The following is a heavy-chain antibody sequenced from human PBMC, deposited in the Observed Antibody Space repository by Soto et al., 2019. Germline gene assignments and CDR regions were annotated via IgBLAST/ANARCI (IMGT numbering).Heavy chain of an antibody. Sequence: SETLSLTCAVYGGSFSGYYWGWIRQPPGKGLEWIGEINHSGSTNYNPSLKSRVTISVDTSKNQFSLKLSSVTAADTAVYYCARHYGDYVSEYFDYWGQGTLVTVSS. V-gene: IGHV4-34*01. D-gene: IGHD4-17*01. CDR3: ARHYGDYVSEYFDY. CDR2: INHSGST. CDR1: GGSFSGYY. J-gene: IGHJ4*02.